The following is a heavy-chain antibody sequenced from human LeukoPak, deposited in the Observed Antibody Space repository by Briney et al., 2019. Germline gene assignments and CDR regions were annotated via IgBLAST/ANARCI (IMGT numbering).Heavy chain of an antibody. Sequence: GGSLRLSCAASGFTFSSYAMTWVRQAPGKGLEWVSAISGSGASTYFADSVKGRFTISRDNPKNTLFLQMNSLRAEGTAVYYCAKGPGLTAFFDFWGQGTLVTVSS. D-gene: IGHD2-21*02. CDR1: GFTFSSYA. CDR2: ISGSGAST. CDR3: AKGPGLTAFFDF. V-gene: IGHV3-23*01. J-gene: IGHJ4*02.